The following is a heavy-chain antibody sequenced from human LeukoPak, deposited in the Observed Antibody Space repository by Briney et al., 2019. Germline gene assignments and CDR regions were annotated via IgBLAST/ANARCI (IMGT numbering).Heavy chain of an antibody. Sequence: GGSLRLSCAASGCIFSHDGMSWVRQAPGKGLEWVSSIRDRGASTYYADSVKGRCTISRDNSQNTVDLRMHSLRAEDTARYYCPKDLSGSDWVADLWGQGTLVTVSS. V-gene: IGHV3-23*01. D-gene: IGHD1-26*01. J-gene: IGHJ5*02. CDR1: GCIFSHDG. CDR2: IRDRGAST. CDR3: PKDLSGSDWVADL.